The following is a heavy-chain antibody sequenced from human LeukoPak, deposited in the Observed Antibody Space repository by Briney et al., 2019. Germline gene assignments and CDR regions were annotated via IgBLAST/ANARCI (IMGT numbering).Heavy chain of an antibody. Sequence: RGCLRLSCAHPGFSSSIYAIRSGRQALGGGVGRVSRISGDGGSTYYADSVKGRFTISRDNSKNSLYLQMNSLRTEDTALYYCAKYSSSWYYFDYWGQGTLVTVSS. D-gene: IGHD6-13*01. V-gene: IGHV3-43*02. CDR1: GFSSSIYA. J-gene: IGHJ4*02. CDR3: AKYSSSWYYFDY. CDR2: ISGDGGST.